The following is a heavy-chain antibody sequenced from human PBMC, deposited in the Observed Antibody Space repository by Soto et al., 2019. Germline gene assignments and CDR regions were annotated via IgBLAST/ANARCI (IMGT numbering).Heavy chain of an antibody. D-gene: IGHD2-15*01. Sequence: SVKVSCKASVGTFSSYAISWVRQAPGQGLEWMGGIIPIFGTANYAQKFQGRVTITADESTSTAYMELSSLRSEDTAVYYCASGVPYCSGGSCYVALNDAFDIWGQGTMVTVSS. CDR2: IIPIFGTA. CDR3: ASGVPYCSGGSCYVALNDAFDI. CDR1: VGTFSSYA. J-gene: IGHJ3*02. V-gene: IGHV1-69*13.